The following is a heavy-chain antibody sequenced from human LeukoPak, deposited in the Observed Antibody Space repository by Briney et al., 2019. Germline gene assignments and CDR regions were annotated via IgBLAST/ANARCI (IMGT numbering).Heavy chain of an antibody. CDR1: GFTFSSYS. J-gene: IGHJ3*02. Sequence: GGSLRLSCAASGFTFSSYSMNWVRQAPGKGLEGVSYISSSSSTIYYADSVKGRFTISRDNAKNSLYLQMNSLRAEDTAVYYCARDMSDIFDAFDIWGQGTMVTVSS. D-gene: IGHD3-9*01. CDR2: ISSSSSTI. CDR3: ARDMSDIFDAFDI. V-gene: IGHV3-48*04.